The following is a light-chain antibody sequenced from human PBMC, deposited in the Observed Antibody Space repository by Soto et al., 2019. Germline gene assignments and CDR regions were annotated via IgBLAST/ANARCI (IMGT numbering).Light chain of an antibody. Sequence: DIVMTETPLSSPVTLGQPASISCRSSQSLVPSDGNTYLSWLQQRPGQPPRVLIYKISDRFPGVPDRFSGSVAGTDFTLKISRVEAEDVGVYYCMQATQFPITFGQGTRLELK. V-gene: IGKV2-24*01. CDR3: MQATQFPIT. J-gene: IGKJ5*01. CDR1: QSLVPSDGNTY. CDR2: KIS.